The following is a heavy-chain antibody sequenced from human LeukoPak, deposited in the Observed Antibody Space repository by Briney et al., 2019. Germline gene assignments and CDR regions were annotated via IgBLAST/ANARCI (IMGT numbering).Heavy chain of an antibody. J-gene: IGHJ4*02. V-gene: IGHV1-69*05. Sequence: SVKVSCEASGGTFISYAISWVRQAPGQGLEWMGRIIPIFGTANYAQKFQGRVTITTDESTSTAYMELSSLRSEDTAVYYCARASDKYDHYFDYWGQGTLVTVSS. CDR1: GGTFISYA. CDR3: ARASDKYDHYFDY. CDR2: IIPIFGTA. D-gene: IGHD3-3*01.